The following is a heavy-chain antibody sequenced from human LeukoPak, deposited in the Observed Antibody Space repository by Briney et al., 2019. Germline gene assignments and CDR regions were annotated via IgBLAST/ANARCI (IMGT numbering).Heavy chain of an antibody. Sequence: PGGSLRLSCVASGFTFGKYWMSWVRQAPGKELEWVANIKLDGSEKNYVDSVKGRFTISRDNTKNSLYLQMNSLRAEDTAVFYCARDQYDTWSRRGNFDSWGQGTLVTVSS. J-gene: IGHJ4*02. V-gene: IGHV3-7*03. D-gene: IGHD3-3*01. CDR1: GFTFGKYW. CDR2: IKLDGSEK. CDR3: ARDQYDTWSRRGNFDS.